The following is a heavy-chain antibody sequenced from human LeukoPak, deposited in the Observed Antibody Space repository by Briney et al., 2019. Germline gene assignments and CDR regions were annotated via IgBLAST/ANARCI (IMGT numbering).Heavy chain of an antibody. J-gene: IGHJ4*02. V-gene: IGHV3-15*01. CDR3: ITEPPGVVF. D-gene: IGHD7-27*01. CDR2: IKSNTDGGAT. Sequence: GGSLRLSCAASGFTFSVAWMNWVRQAPGKGLEWVGRIKSNTDGGATDYAAPVKDSFTISRNDSEKTLYLQMNSLKTEDTAVYHCITEPPGVVFWGQGTLVTVSS. CDR1: GFTFSVAW.